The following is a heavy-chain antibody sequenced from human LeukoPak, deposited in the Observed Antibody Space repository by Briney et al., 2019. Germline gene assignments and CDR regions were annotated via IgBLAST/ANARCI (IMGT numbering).Heavy chain of an antibody. CDR2: IKQDGSEK. V-gene: IGHV3-7*03. D-gene: IGHD2-15*01. CDR1: GFTFSSYW. Sequence: GGSLRLSCAASGFTFSSYWMSWVRQAPGKGLEWVANIKQDGSEKYYVDSVKGRFTISRDNAKNSLYLQMNSPRAEDPAVYYCARGGLYCSGGSCLNWFDPWGQGTLVTVSS. CDR3: ARGGLYCSGGSCLNWFDP. J-gene: IGHJ5*02.